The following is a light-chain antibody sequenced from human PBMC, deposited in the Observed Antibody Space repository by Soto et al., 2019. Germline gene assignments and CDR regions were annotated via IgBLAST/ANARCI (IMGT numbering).Light chain of an antibody. CDR3: CSYAGDFYV. CDR2: DVS. J-gene: IGLJ1*01. Sequence: QSALTQPRSVSGSPGQSVAISCTGTTSDVGGYDYVSWHQQHPGKAPELIIFDVSKRPSGVPDRFSGSKSDNTASLTISGLQAEDEADYFCCSYAGDFYVFGSGTKLTVL. V-gene: IGLV2-11*01. CDR1: TSDVGGYDY.